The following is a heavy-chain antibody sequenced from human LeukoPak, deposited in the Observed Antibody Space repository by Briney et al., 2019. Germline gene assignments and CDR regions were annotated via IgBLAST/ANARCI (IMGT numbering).Heavy chain of an antibody. CDR1: GFTVSSNY. D-gene: IGHD5-18*01. V-gene: IGHV3-66*02. Sequence: GGSLRLSCAASGFTVSSNYMSWVRQAPGKGLEWVSVIYSGGSTYYADSVKGRFTISRGNSKNTLYLQMNSLRAEDTAVYYCARDFPGYSYGDDYWGQGTLVTVSS. J-gene: IGHJ4*02. CDR3: ARDFPGYSYGDDY. CDR2: IYSGGST.